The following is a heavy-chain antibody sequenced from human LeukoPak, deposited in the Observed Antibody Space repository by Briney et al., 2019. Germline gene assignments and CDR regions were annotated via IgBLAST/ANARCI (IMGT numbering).Heavy chain of an antibody. J-gene: IGHJ4*02. V-gene: IGHV4-34*01. Sequence: PSETLSLTCAVYGGSFSANYWSWIRQPPGKGLECIGEVNHSGSTNYNPSLKSRVTISVDTSKNQFSLKLSSVTAADTAVYYCARGSSGWFFDYWGQGTLVTVSS. CDR2: VNHSGST. CDR1: GGSFSANY. CDR3: ARGSSGWFFDY. D-gene: IGHD6-19*01.